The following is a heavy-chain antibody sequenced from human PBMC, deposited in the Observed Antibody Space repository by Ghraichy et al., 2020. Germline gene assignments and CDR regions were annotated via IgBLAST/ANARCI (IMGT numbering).Heavy chain of an antibody. Sequence: SVKVSCKASGGTFSSYAISWVRQAPGQGLEWMGGIIPIFGTANYAQKFQGRVTITADESTSTAYMELSSLRSEDTAVYYCARGTYSSSSSAYFDYWGQGTLVTVSS. V-gene: IGHV1-69*13. D-gene: IGHD6-13*01. CDR1: GGTFSSYA. J-gene: IGHJ4*02. CDR3: ARGTYSSSSSAYFDY. CDR2: IIPIFGTA.